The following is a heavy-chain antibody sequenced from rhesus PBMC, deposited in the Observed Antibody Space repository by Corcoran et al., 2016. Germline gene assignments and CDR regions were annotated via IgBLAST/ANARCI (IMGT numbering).Heavy chain of an antibody. CDR1: GYSISSGYY. D-gene: IGHD6-25*01. Sequence: QVQLQESGPGLVKPSETLSLTCAVSGYSISSGYYWGWIRQPPGKGLDYIGYISGSSGSTYYNPSLKSRVTISKDTSKNQFSLKLSSVTAADTAVYYCARLRSGSSPDYWGQGVLVTVSS. J-gene: IGHJ4*01. CDR2: ISGSSGST. V-gene: IGHV4-99*01. CDR3: ARLRSGSSPDY.